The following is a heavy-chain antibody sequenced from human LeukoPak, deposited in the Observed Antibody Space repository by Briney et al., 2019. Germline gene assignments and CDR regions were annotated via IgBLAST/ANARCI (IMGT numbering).Heavy chain of an antibody. CDR1: GGSLSSSSYY. J-gene: IGHJ4*02. CDR3: ARTDSSGWYVFDY. V-gene: IGHV4-39*07. CDR2: IYYSGTT. D-gene: IGHD6-19*01. Sequence: SETLSLTCTVSGGSLSSSSYYWGWIRQPPGKGLEWIGSIYYSGTTYYNPSLKSRVTISVDTSKNQFSLKLSSVTAADTAVYYCARTDSSGWYVFDYWGQGTLVTVSS.